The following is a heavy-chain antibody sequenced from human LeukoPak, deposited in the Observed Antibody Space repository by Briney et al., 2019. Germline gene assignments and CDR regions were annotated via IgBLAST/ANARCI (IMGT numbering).Heavy chain of an antibody. D-gene: IGHD2-2*01. CDR2: FDPEDGET. V-gene: IGHV1-24*01. CDR1: GYTLTELS. Sequence: GASVKVSCKVSGYTLTELSMHWVRQAPGKGLEWMGGFDPEDGETIYAQKFQGRVTMTEDTSTDTTYMELSSLRSEDTAVYYCAIGGEYQLEVNGNWFDPWGQGTLVTVSS. J-gene: IGHJ5*02. CDR3: AIGGEYQLEVNGNWFDP.